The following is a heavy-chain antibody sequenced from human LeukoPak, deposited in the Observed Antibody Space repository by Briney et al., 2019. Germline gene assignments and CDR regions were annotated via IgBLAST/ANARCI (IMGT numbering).Heavy chain of an antibody. V-gene: IGHV4-31*03. D-gene: IGHD3-22*01. Sequence: SQTLSLTCTVSGGSISSGGYYWSWIRQHPGKGLEWIGYIYYSGSAYYNPSLKSRVTISVDTSKNQFSLKLSSVTAADTAVYYCARDGPLVDSIAFDIWGQGTMVTVSS. CDR2: IYYSGSA. J-gene: IGHJ3*02. CDR3: ARDGPLVDSIAFDI. CDR1: GGSISSGGYY.